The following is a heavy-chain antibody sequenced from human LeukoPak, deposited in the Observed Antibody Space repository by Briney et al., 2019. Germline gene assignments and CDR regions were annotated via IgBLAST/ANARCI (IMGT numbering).Heavy chain of an antibody. V-gene: IGHV3-7*01. CDR3: ARISVTTWGYYYYGMDV. CDR1: GFTFSSHW. D-gene: IGHD4-11*01. J-gene: IGHJ6*02. Sequence: GGSLRLSCAASGFTFSSHWMSWVRQAPGKGLEWVANINQDGGEKYYVDSVKGRFTISRDNAKNSLYLQMNSLRAEDTAVYYCARISVTTWGYYYYGMDVWGQGTTVTVSS. CDR2: INQDGGEK.